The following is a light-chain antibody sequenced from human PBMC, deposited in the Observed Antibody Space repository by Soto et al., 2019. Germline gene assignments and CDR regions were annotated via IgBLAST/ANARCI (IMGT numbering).Light chain of an antibody. CDR3: SSYTSSSTLV. CDR2: EVS. CDR1: SSDVGGYNY. Sequence: ALAHPASVSGSPGQSITISCTGTSSDVGGYNYVSWYQQHPGKAPKLMIYEVSNRPSGVSNRFSGSKSGNTASLTISGLQAEEEADYYCSSYTSSSTLVFGTGTKVTVL. V-gene: IGLV2-14*01. J-gene: IGLJ1*01.